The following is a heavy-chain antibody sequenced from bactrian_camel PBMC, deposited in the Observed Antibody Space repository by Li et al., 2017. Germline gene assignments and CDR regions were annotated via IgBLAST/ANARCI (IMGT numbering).Heavy chain of an antibody. Sequence: DVQLVESGGGSVQAGESLRLSCAISGYTLSPYCMAWFRQAPGNERERVAMIDSIGTTTYPESVKGRFTISKDHAMMAKTLYLQMNDLKTEDTAVYYCRRYGRALFADKWGQGTQVTVS. CDR3: RRYGRALFADK. V-gene: IGHV3S42*01. D-gene: IGHD3*01. CDR1: GYTLSPYC. CDR2: MIDSIGTT. J-gene: IGHJ4*01.